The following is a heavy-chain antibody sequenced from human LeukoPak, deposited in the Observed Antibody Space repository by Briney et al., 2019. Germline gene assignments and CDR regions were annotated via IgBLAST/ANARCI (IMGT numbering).Heavy chain of an antibody. CDR3: ARGSGGGSYYYYMDV. J-gene: IGHJ6*03. CDR1: GYTFTSYD. Sequence: ASVKVSCKASGYTFTSYDINWVRQATGQGLEWMGWMDPNSGNTGYAQKFQGRVTMASNTSITTAYMELSSLRSDDTAVYYCARGSGGGSYYYYMDVWGKGTTVTVSS. CDR2: MDPNSGNT. D-gene: IGHD3-16*01. V-gene: IGHV1-8*01.